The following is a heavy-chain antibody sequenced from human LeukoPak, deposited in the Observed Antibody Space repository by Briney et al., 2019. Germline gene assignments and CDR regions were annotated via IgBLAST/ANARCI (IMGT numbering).Heavy chain of an antibody. J-gene: IGHJ6*03. Sequence: GASVKVSCKASGGTFSSYAISWVRQAPGQGLEWMGGIIPIFGTANYAQNFQGRVTITADESTGTAYMELRSLRSDDTAVYYCARDLRGTMELFYYYYYYMDVWGKGTTVTVSS. CDR3: ARDLRGTMELFYYYYYYMDV. CDR2: IIPIFGTA. CDR1: GGTFSSYA. V-gene: IGHV1-69*13. D-gene: IGHD1-7*01.